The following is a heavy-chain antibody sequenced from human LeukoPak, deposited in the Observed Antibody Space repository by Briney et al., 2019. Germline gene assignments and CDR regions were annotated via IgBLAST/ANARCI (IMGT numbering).Heavy chain of an antibody. CDR2: INPDGSTT. CDR3: VRDPGWGAFDI. J-gene: IGHJ3*02. Sequence: GGSLRLSCAASGSTSSNFWMSWVRQAPGKGLEWVAIINPDGSTTGYVDSVKGRITISRDNVKNSLCLQLNSLRAEDTAVYYCVRDPGWGAFDIWGQGTMVTVSS. D-gene: IGHD3-16*01. CDR1: GSTSSNFW. V-gene: IGHV3-7*01.